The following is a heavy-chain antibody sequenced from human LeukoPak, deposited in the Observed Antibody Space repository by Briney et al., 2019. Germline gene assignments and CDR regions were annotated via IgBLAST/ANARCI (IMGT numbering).Heavy chain of an antibody. Sequence: GGSLRLSCTASGFTFGDYGMSWVRQAPGKGLEWVGFIRSKAYGGTTEYAASVKGRFTISRDDSKSIAYLQMNSLKTEDTAVYSCSRGGYYDSSGFPYFDYWGQGTLVTVSS. D-gene: IGHD3-22*01. V-gene: IGHV3-49*04. CDR2: IRSKAYGGTT. J-gene: IGHJ4*02. CDR3: SRGGYYDSSGFPYFDY. CDR1: GFTFGDYG.